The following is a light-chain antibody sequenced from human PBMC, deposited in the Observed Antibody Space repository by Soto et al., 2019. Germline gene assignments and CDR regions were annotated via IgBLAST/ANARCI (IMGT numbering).Light chain of an antibody. CDR1: QSVSSN. CDR2: GAS. Sequence: IVMTQSPATLSVSPEERATLSCTASQSVSSNLAWYQQKPGQAPRLLIYGASTRATGIPARFSGSGSGTEFTLTISSLQSEDFAVYSCQQYNNWPPITFGQGTRLEIK. CDR3: QQYNNWPPIT. J-gene: IGKJ5*01. V-gene: IGKV3-15*01.